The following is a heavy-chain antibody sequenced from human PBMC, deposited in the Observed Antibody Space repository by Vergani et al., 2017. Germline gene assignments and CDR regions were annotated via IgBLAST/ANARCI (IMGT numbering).Heavy chain of an antibody. Sequence: QLQLQESGPGLVKPSETLSLTCTVSGGSISSSSYYWGWIRQPPGKGLEWIGSIYYSGSTYYNPSLKSRVTISVDTSKNQFSLKPSSVTAADTAVYYCARLLRARPSMDVWGQGTTVTVSS. CDR2: IYYSGST. CDR3: ARLLRARPSMDV. CDR1: GGSISSSSYY. V-gene: IGHV4-39*01. D-gene: IGHD6-6*01. J-gene: IGHJ6*02.